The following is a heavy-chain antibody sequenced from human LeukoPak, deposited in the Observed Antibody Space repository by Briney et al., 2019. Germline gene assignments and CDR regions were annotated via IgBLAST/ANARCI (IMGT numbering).Heavy chain of an antibody. V-gene: IGHV3-23*01. CDR3: AKDRGYTTGRDFDF. CDR1: GFTFGNYP. Sequence: HPGGSLRLSCAASGFTFGNYPFSWVRQAPGKGLEWVSVVSANGVSTLYANSVKGRFTISRDNFVNTLYLQMSSLRAEDTAVYCCAKDRGYTTGRDFDFWGQGALVTVSS. J-gene: IGHJ4*02. CDR2: VSANGVST. D-gene: IGHD5-12*01.